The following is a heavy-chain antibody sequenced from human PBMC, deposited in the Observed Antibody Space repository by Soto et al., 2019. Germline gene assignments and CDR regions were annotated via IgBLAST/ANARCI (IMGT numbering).Heavy chain of an antibody. CDR2: IYHSGST. Sequence: PSETLSLTCAVSSGSISSSNWWSWVRQPPGKGLEWIGEIYHSGSTNYNPSLKSRVTISVDKSKNQFSLKLSSVTAADTAVYYCARTMVYYYGSGSYRALDYWGQGTLVTVSS. CDR3: ARTMVYYYGSGSYRALDY. V-gene: IGHV4-4*02. D-gene: IGHD3-10*01. CDR1: SGSISSSNW. J-gene: IGHJ4*02.